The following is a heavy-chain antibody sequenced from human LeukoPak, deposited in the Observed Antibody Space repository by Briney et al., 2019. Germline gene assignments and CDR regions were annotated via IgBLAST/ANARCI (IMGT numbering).Heavy chain of an antibody. CDR1: GFTFDDYT. CDR3: ARVGYSSGWAQYNWFDP. J-gene: IGHJ5*02. CDR2: ISWDGGST. V-gene: IGHV3-43*01. Sequence: PGGSLRLSCAASGFTFDDYTMHWVRQAPGKGLEWVSLISWDGGSTYYADSVKGRFTISRDNSKNSLYLQMNSLRAEDTAVYYCARVGYSSGWAQYNWFDPWGQGTLVTVSS. D-gene: IGHD6-19*01.